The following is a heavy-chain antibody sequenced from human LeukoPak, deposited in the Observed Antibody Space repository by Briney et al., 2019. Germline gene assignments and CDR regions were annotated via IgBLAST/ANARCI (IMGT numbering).Heavy chain of an antibody. CDR1: GFTFSSYD. CDR3: ARSRGSSGWFDY. J-gene: IGHJ4*02. D-gene: IGHD6-19*01. CDR2: IGTAGDT. V-gene: IGHV3-13*01. Sequence: GGSLRLSCAASGFTFSSYDMHWVRQATGKGXXXXSAIGTAGDTYYPGSVKGRFTISRENAKNSLYLQMNSLRAGDTAVYYCARSRGSSGWFDYWGQGTLVTVSS.